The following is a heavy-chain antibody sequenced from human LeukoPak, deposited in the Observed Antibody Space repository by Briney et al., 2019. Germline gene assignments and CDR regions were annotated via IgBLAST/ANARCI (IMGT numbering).Heavy chain of an antibody. J-gene: IGHJ5*02. Sequence: ASAKVSCKASGYTFTSYDINWVRQATGQGLEWMGWMNPNSGNTGYAQKFQGRVTMTRNTSISTAYMELSSLRSEDTAVYYCARAANWHDDDWFDPWGQGTLVTVSS. CDR1: GYTFTSYD. CDR3: ARAANWHDDDWFDP. CDR2: MNPNSGNT. V-gene: IGHV1-8*02. D-gene: IGHD1-1*01.